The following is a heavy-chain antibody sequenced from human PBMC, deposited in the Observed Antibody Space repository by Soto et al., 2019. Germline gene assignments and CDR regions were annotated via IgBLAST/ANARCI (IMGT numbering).Heavy chain of an antibody. V-gene: IGHV5-51*01. Sequence: GESLKISCKGSGYSFTSYWIGWVRQMPGKGLEWMGIIYPGDSDTRYSPSFQGQVTISADKSISTAYLQWSSLKASDTAIYYCARPIVTGRWYYGMDVWGQGTTVTLSS. CDR3: ARPIVTGRWYYGMDV. CDR2: IYPGDSDT. D-gene: IGHD1-26*01. CDR1: GYSFTSYW. J-gene: IGHJ6*02.